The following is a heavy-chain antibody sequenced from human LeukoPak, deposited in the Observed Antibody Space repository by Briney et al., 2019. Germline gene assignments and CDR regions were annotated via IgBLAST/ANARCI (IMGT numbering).Heavy chain of an antibody. V-gene: IGHV3-21*01. Sequence: PGGSLRLSCAASGFTFSSYSMTWVRQAPGKGLEWVSSMSSGSRYIDYADSVRGRFTISRDNAKNSLYLLMNSLRAEDTAVYYCEQRPPFGVSTNLRQYWGQGTLVTVAS. CDR3: EQRPPFGVSTNLRQY. CDR2: MSSGSRYI. D-gene: IGHD3-3*01. J-gene: IGHJ4*02. CDR1: GFTFSSYS.